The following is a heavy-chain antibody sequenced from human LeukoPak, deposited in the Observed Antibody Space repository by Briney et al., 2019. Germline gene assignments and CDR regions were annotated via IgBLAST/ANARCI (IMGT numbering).Heavy chain of an antibody. V-gene: IGHV3-7*01. D-gene: IGHD5-12*01. CDR2: IKEDGTAK. CDR3: TRDSGYNAFDI. Sequence: GGSLRLSCAASGFTFSSSWMAWVRQAPGKGLEWVGNIKEDGTAKNYVVSVRGRFTISRDNAKNSLYLQMNSLRGEDTAVYYCTRDSGYNAFDIWGQGTMVTVSS. CDR1: GFTFSSSW. J-gene: IGHJ3*02.